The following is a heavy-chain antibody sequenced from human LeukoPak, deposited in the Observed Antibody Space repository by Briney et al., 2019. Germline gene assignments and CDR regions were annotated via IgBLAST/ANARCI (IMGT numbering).Heavy chain of an antibody. CDR2: IHYSGSS. D-gene: IGHD2-15*01. Sequence: SETLSLTCSVSGDSVSSFYWNWIRQSPGRGLEWIGNIHYSGSSIYNPSPRSRVTMSIDTSKKQFFLKLRSVTAADTAVYYCVLAPNSNWFDFWGQGTLVTVSS. V-gene: IGHV4-59*08. CDR1: GDSVSSFY. CDR3: VLAPNSNWFDF. J-gene: IGHJ4*02.